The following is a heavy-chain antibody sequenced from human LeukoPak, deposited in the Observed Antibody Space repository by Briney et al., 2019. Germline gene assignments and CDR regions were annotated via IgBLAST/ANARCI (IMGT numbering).Heavy chain of an antibody. D-gene: IGHD6-13*01. CDR1: GGSFSGYY. V-gene: IGHV4-34*01. CDR3: ARGPRDSTTWYANY. Sequence: SETLCLTCAVYGGSFSGYYWSGIRQPPGKGLEWIGEINHSGSTNYNPSLKSRVTISVDTSKNQFSLNLSSVTVADTAVYYCARGPRDSTTWYANYWGQGTLVIVSS. J-gene: IGHJ4*02. CDR2: INHSGST.